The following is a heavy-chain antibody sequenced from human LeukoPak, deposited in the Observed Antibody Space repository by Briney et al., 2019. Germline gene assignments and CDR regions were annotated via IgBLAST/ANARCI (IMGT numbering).Heavy chain of an antibody. Sequence: GGSLRLSCAASGFTFSSYGMHWVRQAPGKGLECVAFVQYDGSNLYYSDSVKGRFTISRDNSKNTLYLQMNSLRVEDTAVYYCATHCSGTSCHRDYWGQGTLVTVSS. V-gene: IGHV3-30*02. CDR1: GFTFSSYG. D-gene: IGHD2-2*01. CDR3: ATHCSGTSCHRDY. J-gene: IGHJ4*02. CDR2: VQYDGSNL.